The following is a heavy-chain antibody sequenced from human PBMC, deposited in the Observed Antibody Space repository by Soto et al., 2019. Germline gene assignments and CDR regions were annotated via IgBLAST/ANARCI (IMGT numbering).Heavy chain of an antibody. V-gene: IGHV3-33*01. CDR2: IWYDGSNK. D-gene: IGHD3-3*01. CDR3: ARDDYDFWSGYPLYYYYGMDV. Sequence: LRLSCAASGFTFSSYGMHWVRQAPGKGLEWVAVIWYDGSNKYYADSVKGRFTISRDNSKNTLYLQMNSLRAGDTAVYYCARDDYDFWSGYPLYYYYGMDVWGQGTTVTGS. CDR1: GFTFSSYG. J-gene: IGHJ6*02.